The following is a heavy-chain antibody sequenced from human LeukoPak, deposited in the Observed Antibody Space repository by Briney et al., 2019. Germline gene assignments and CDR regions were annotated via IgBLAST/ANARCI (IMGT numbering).Heavy chain of an antibody. CDR1: GGTFSSYA. CDR3: ARGGSLAYCGGDCYLLIGAFDI. V-gene: IGHV1-69*13. Sequence: SVKVSCKASGGTFSSYAISWVRQAPGQGLEWMGGIIPIFGTANYAQKFQGRVTITADESTSTAFMELSSLRSEDTAVYYCARGGSLAYCGGDCYLLIGAFDIWGQGTMVTVSS. D-gene: IGHD2-21*02. CDR2: IIPIFGTA. J-gene: IGHJ3*02.